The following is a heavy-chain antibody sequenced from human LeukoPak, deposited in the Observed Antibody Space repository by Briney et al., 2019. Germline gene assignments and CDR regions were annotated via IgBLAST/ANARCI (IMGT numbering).Heavy chain of an antibody. Sequence: PGGSLRLSCAASGFTFSGRWMHWVRQAPGKGLVWVSGISSDGSSTNYAGSVKGRFTISRDNAKNTLCLQMNSLSAEDTAVYYCARDLAGSGYDGEFDNWGQGTLVTVSS. J-gene: IGHJ4*02. V-gene: IGHV3-74*01. CDR2: ISSDGSST. CDR3: ARDLAGSGYDGEFDN. D-gene: IGHD5-12*01. CDR1: GFTFSGRW.